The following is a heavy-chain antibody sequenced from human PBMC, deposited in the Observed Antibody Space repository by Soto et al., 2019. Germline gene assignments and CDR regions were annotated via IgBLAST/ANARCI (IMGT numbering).Heavy chain of an antibody. CDR1: GFTFSSYA. V-gene: IGHV3-23*01. CDR2: ISGSGGST. D-gene: IGHD7-27*01. J-gene: IGHJ3*02. Sequence: GGSLRLSCAASGFTFSSYAMSWVRQAPGKGLEWVSAISGSGGSTYYADSVKGRFTISRYNTKNSLDLQMNSLRDEDMSVYDCAKDPNWGLPHAFDIWGQGTLVTVSS. CDR3: AKDPNWGLPHAFDI.